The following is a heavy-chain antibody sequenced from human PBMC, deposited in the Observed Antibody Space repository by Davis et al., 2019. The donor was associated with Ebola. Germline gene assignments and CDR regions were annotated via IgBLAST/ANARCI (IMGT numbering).Heavy chain of an antibody. CDR3: AREGYRGGGFDY. CDR2: IYYSGST. D-gene: IGHD2-21*01. J-gene: IGHJ4*02. Sequence: PGGSLRLSCTVSGGSISSYYWGWIRQPPGKGLECIGNIYYSGSTYYNPSLQSRVTISVDTSKNQFSLKLSSVTAADTAIYYCAREGYRGGGFDYWGQGTLVPVSS. CDR1: GGSISSYY. V-gene: IGHV4-39*07.